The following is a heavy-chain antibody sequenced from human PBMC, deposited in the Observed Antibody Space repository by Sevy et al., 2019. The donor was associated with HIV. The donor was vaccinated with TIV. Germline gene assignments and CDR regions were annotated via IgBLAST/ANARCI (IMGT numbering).Heavy chain of an antibody. J-gene: IGHJ4*02. CDR3: ATQAGIAAAGRVFDY. Sequence: GGSLRLSCAASGFTFSDHYMEWVRQAPGKGLEWVGRIRNKADSYTTEYDASVKGRFTISRDDSKNSLYLLMNSLKTEETAVYYCATQAGIAAAGRVFDYWGQGTLVTVSS. CDR1: GFTFSDHY. V-gene: IGHV3-72*01. CDR2: IRNKADSYTT. D-gene: IGHD6-13*01.